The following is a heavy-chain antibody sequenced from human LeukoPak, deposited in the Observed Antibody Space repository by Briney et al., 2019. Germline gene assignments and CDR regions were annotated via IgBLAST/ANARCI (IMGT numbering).Heavy chain of an antibody. CDR1: GFTFSDYW. V-gene: IGHV3-74*01. D-gene: IGHD3-3*01. J-gene: IGHJ1*01. CDR3: AFLPPGH. CDR2: IKSDGSRI. Sequence: QPGGSLRLSCAASGFTFSDYWMDWVRQAPGKGLVWVSRIKSDGSRITYADSVRGRFTISRDNAKNTLYLQMNSLRAEDTAVYYCAFLPPGHWGQGTQVTVSS.